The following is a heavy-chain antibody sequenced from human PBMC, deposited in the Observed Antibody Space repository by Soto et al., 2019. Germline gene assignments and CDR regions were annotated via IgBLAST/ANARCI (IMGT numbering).Heavy chain of an antibody. CDR2: ISYDGSNK. V-gene: IGHV3-30*04. Sequence: GGSLRLSCAASGFTFSSYAMHWVRQAPGKGLEWVAVISYDGSNKYYADSVKGRFTISRDNSKNTLYLQMNSLRAEDTAVYYCARDRSPHYDILTGYYDAFDIWGQGTMFTVSS. CDR1: GFTFSSYA. J-gene: IGHJ3*02. D-gene: IGHD3-9*01. CDR3: ARDRSPHYDILTGYYDAFDI.